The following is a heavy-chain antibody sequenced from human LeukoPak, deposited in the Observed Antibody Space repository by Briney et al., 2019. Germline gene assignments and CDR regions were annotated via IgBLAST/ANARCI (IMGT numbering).Heavy chain of an antibody. CDR3: ARDLPYNYDILTGYFRWFDP. D-gene: IGHD3-9*01. CDR1: GGSISSGGYS. V-gene: IGHV4-30-2*01. J-gene: IGHJ5*02. Sequence: SQTLSLTCAVSGGSISSGGYSWSWIRQPPGKGLEWIGYIYHSGSTYYNPSLKSRVTISVDRSKNQFSLKLSSVTAADTAVYYCARDLPYNYDILTGYFRWFDPWGQGTLVTVSS. CDR2: IYHSGST.